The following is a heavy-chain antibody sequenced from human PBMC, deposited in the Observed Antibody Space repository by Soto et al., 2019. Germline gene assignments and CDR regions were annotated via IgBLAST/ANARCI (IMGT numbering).Heavy chain of an antibody. V-gene: IGHV3-33*01. J-gene: IGHJ4*02. D-gene: IGHD3-3*01. Sequence: GGSLRLSCAASGFTFSSYGMHWVRQAPGKGLEWVAVIWYDGSNKYYADSVKGRFTISRDNSKNTLYLQMNSLRAEDTAVYYCARAFPKFYDFWSGPTSDYWGQGTLVTVSS. CDR3: ARAFPKFYDFWSGPTSDY. CDR1: GFTFSSYG. CDR2: IWYDGSNK.